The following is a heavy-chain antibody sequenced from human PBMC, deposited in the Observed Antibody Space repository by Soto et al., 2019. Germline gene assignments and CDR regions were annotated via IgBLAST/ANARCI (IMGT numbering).Heavy chain of an antibody. D-gene: IGHD6-19*01. V-gene: IGHV3-23*01. J-gene: IGHJ5*02. Sequence: EAQLMESGGGLVQPGGSLRLSCEASGITLSDSAMNWVRQAPGKGLEWVSAIRGSGANTFYADSVKGRFTISRDNSQNTLYLQMNSLRAEDTAIYYCAKCAWRSSGLCNWMDPWGQGTLVIVSS. CDR2: IRGSGANT. CDR1: GITLSDSA. CDR3: AKCAWRSSGLCNWMDP.